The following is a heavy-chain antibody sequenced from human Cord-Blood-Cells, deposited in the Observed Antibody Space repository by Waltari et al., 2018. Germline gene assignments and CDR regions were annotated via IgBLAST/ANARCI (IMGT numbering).Heavy chain of an antibody. Sequence: EVQLVESGGGLVQPGGSLRLSCAASGFTFRSYWMSWVRQAPGKGLEWGANIKQDGGEKYYVDSVKGRFTISRDNAKNSLYLQMNSLRAEDTAVYYCAQWAVAGSFDYWGQGTLVTVSS. CDR2: IKQDGGEK. V-gene: IGHV3-7*01. CDR1: GFTFRSYW. D-gene: IGHD6-19*01. CDR3: AQWAVAGSFDY. J-gene: IGHJ4*02.